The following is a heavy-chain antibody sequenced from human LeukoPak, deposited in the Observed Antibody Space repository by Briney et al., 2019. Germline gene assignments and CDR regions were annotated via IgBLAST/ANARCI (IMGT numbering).Heavy chain of an antibody. V-gene: IGHV1-58*01. D-gene: IGHD4-23*01. CDR3: AAEIYGGNSDCCSFDF. Sequence: GASVKVSCKASGFTFTSSAVQWVRQARGQRLEWIGWIGVGGGNTNYAQTFQDRVTIARDMSTSTAYMGLSSLRSEDTAVYYCAAEIYGGNSDCCSFDFWGPGTPVTVSS. J-gene: IGHJ3*01. CDR1: GFTFTSSA. CDR2: IGVGGGNT.